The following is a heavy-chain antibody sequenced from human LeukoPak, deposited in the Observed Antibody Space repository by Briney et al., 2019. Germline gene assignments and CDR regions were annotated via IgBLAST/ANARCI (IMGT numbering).Heavy chain of an antibody. J-gene: IGHJ6*03. D-gene: IGHD4-11*01. Sequence: SETLSLTCTVSGGSISSGGYYWSWIRQHPGKGLEWIGYIYYSGSTYYNPSLKSRVTISVDTSKNQFSLKLSSVTAADTAVYYCARSDYSKHYYYYYMDVWAKGPRSPSP. CDR3: ARSDYSKHYYYYYMDV. CDR1: GGSISSGGYY. CDR2: IYYSGST. V-gene: IGHV4-31*03.